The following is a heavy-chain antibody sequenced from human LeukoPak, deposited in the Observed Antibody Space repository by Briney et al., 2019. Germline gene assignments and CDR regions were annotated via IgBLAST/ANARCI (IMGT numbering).Heavy chain of an antibody. D-gene: IGHD3-3*01. V-gene: IGHV1-69*05. Sequence: ASVKVSCKASGGTFSSYAISWVRQAPGQGLEWMGGIIPISGTANYAQKFQGRVTITTDESTSTAYMELSSLRSEDTAVYYCATRSGGDYDFWSGPVLSYYYYMDVWGKGTTVTVSS. CDR1: GGTFSSYA. CDR3: ATRSGGDYDFWSGPVLSYYYYMDV. J-gene: IGHJ6*03. CDR2: IIPISGTA.